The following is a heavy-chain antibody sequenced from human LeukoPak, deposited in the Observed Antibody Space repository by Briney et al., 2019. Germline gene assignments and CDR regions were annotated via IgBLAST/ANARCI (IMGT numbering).Heavy chain of an antibody. V-gene: IGHV4-31*02. J-gene: IGHJ3*02. CDR1: GGSISSGGYY. Sequence: PSQTLCLSCAVSGGSISSGGYYWSWIRQHPGKGLEWVVSIYYSGSTYSNPSLESRLTISVDTSKNQFSLKLTSVTAADTAVYYCARDSQPAAGFAFDSWGQGTMVTVSS. CDR2: IYYSGST. D-gene: IGHD6-13*01. CDR3: ARDSQPAAGFAFDS.